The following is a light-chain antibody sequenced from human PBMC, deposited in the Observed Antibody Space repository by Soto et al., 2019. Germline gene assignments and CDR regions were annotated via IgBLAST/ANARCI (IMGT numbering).Light chain of an antibody. V-gene: IGLV2-14*01. Sequence: QSALTQPASVSGSPGQWITISCTGTSSDVGGYNYVSWYQQHPGKAPKLMIYEVSNRPSGVSNRFSASKSGNTASLTISGLQAEDEADYYCSSYTSTSSLGVFGTGIQLTVL. CDR2: EVS. CDR3: SSYTSTSSLGV. J-gene: IGLJ1*01. CDR1: SSDVGGYNY.